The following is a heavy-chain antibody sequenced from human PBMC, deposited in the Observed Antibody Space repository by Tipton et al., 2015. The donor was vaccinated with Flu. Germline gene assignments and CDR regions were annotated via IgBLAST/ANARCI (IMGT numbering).Heavy chain of an antibody. J-gene: IGHJ4*02. CDR1: GFRFNTFW. Sequence: SLRLSCAASGFRFNTFWMNWVRQALGKGLEWVAIIKQDASEKLYVDSVEGRFTISRDNAKNSLSLQMDSLRGDDTAVYYCAGGSGWLITDWGQGTLVTVSS. D-gene: IGHD6-19*01. CDR3: AGGSGWLITD. CDR2: IKQDASEK. V-gene: IGHV3-7*01.